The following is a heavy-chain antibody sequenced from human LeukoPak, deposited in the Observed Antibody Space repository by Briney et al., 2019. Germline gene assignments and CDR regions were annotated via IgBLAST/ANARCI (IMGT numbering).Heavy chain of an antibody. J-gene: IGHJ4*02. CDR1: GFTFTGYS. D-gene: IGHD6-13*01. CDR3: AKEYTNSWFTSLN. Sequence: PGGSLRLPCAASGFTFTGYSLSWVRQAPGKGLEWVSGIGGSGSKTYYADFVKGRFTISRDNSKSTLYLQMNSLGAEDTAMYYCAKEYTNSWFTSLNWGQGTLVTVSS. V-gene: IGHV3-23*01. CDR2: IGGSGSKT.